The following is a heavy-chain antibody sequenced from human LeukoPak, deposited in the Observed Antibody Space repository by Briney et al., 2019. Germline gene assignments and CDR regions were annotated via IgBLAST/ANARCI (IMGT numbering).Heavy chain of an antibody. D-gene: IGHD3-10*01. CDR3: ARKVMVRGVIIRRSYYFDY. CDR1: GGSISSYD. J-gene: IGHJ4*02. V-gene: IGHV4-59*12. Sequence: SETLSLTCPVSGGSISSYDWSWIRQPPEKGLEWIGYIDYSGNTNYNPSLKSRVTISVDTSKNQFSLKLSSVTAADTAVYYCARKVMVRGVIIRRSYYFDYWGQGILVTVSS. CDR2: IDYSGNT.